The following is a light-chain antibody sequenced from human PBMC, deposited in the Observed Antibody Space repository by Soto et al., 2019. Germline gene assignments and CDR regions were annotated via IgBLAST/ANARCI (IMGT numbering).Light chain of an antibody. J-gene: IGKJ1*01. V-gene: IGKV1-5*03. Sequence: DIQMTQSPSTLSASVGDSVSINCRASQSISAWLAWYQQKPGKAPRLLIYKASTLEIGVPSRFSGSGSGTEFTLTISSLQPDDVAIYYCQQYNDYSWTCGQGTKVDIK. CDR2: KAS. CDR1: QSISAW. CDR3: QQYNDYSWT.